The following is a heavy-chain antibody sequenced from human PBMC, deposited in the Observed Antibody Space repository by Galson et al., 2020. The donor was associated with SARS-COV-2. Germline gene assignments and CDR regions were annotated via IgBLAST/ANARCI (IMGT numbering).Heavy chain of an antibody. J-gene: IGHJ4*02. V-gene: IGHV4-61*02. Sequence: SETLSLTCTVSGASISSGSYYWSWIRQPAGQGLEWIGRIYTSGTTSYNPSLKSRVTISVDTSKNQFSLSLSSVTAADTAVYYCARGPVAGKGDWGQGTLVTVSS. CDR1: GASISSGSYY. CDR3: ARGPVAGKGD. CDR2: IYTSGTT. D-gene: IGHD6-19*01.